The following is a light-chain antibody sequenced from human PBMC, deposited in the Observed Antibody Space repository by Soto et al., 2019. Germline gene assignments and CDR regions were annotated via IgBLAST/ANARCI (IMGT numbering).Light chain of an antibody. Sequence: EIVLTQSPGTLSLSPGERATLSCWASQSVSSSHLAWYQQKPGLAPRLLIYGASSRATGIPDRFGGSGSGTDFTLTISRLEPDDFAVYYCQQYSSFPRTFGQGTKVDIK. J-gene: IGKJ1*01. CDR1: QSVSSSH. CDR2: GAS. CDR3: QQYSSFPRT. V-gene: IGKV3-20*01.